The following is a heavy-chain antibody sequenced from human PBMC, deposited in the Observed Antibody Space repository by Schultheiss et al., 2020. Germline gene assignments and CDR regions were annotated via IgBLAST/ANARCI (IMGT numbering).Heavy chain of an antibody. CDR1: GGSISSYY. V-gene: IGHV4-59*12. CDR2: IYYSGST. J-gene: IGHJ5*02. Sequence: SQTLSLTCTVSGGSISSYYWSWIRQHPGKGLEWIGYIYYSGSTYYNPSLKSRVTISVDTSKNQFSLKLSSVTAADTAVYYCARDYSGYETDGGTNWFDPWGQGTLVT. D-gene: IGHD5-12*01. CDR3: ARDYSGYETDGGTNWFDP.